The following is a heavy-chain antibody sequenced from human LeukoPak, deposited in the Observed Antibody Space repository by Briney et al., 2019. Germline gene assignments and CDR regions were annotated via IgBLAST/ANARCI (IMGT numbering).Heavy chain of an antibody. V-gene: IGHV3-23*01. CDR2: ISGSGGST. D-gene: IGHD2-2*02. Sequence: GGSLRLSCAVSAFTVSIYAVRCVRQAPGKGLEWVSGISGSGGSTYYADSVKGRFTISRDNAKNSLYLQMSSLRPEDTAVYYCATRPDLYAYRLDYWGQGTLVTVPS. J-gene: IGHJ4*02. CDR3: ATRPDLYAYRLDY. CDR1: AFTVSIYA.